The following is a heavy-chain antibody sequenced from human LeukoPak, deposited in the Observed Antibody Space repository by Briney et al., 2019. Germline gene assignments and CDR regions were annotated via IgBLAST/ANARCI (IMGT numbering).Heavy chain of an antibody. D-gene: IGHD1-26*01. Sequence: SETLSLTCTVSGGSISSHYWSLIRQPPGKGLEWIGYIYYSGSTNYNPSLKSRVTISVDTSKNQFSLKLSSVTAADTAVYYCARVVGATYFDYWGQGILVTVSS. CDR1: GGSISSHY. CDR2: IYYSGST. J-gene: IGHJ4*02. V-gene: IGHV4-59*11. CDR3: ARVVGATYFDY.